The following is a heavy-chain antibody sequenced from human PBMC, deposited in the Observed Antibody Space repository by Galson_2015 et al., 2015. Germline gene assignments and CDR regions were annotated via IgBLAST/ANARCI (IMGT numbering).Heavy chain of an antibody. CDR1: GYTLTTYA. CDR2: LIPATDYT. Sequence: SVKVFCKAPGYTLTTYAIHWVRQAPGHSLECIGWLIPATDYTKYSQKYLDRVTITRDTSANTAYMELSSLTSEDMAVYYCASHYCNDRTCQRIYWGQGTLVTVSS. J-gene: IGHJ4*02. CDR3: ASHYCNDRTCQRIY. V-gene: IGHV1-3*01. D-gene: IGHD2-15*01.